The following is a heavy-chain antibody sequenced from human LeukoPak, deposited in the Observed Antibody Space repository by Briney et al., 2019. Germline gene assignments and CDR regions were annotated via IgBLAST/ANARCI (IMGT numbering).Heavy chain of an antibody. Sequence: SETLSLTCTVSGGSISSGGYYWSWIRQPPGKGLEWIGEINHSGSTNYNPSLKSRVTISVDTSKNQFSLKLSSVTAADTAVYYCASLEYCSSTSCYILEDAFDIWGQGTMVTVSS. J-gene: IGHJ3*02. CDR2: INHSGST. D-gene: IGHD2-2*01. V-gene: IGHV4-39*07. CDR1: GGSISSGGYY. CDR3: ASLEYCSSTSCYILEDAFDI.